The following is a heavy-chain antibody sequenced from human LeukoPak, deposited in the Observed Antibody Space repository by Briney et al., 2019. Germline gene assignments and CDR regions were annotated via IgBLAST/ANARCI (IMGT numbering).Heavy chain of an antibody. CDR2: TYYRSKWYN. D-gene: IGHD6-19*01. Sequence: SQTLSLTCDISGDSVSSNNGAWNWIRQSPSRGLEWLGGTYYRSKWYNDYAGSLNGRITISPDTSKNKFSLHLNSVTPEDKAGYYCARDLGTPGWYPFDSGGQGILFTVS. J-gene: IGHJ4*02. CDR1: GDSVSSNNGA. V-gene: IGHV6-1*01. CDR3: ARDLGTPGWYPFDS.